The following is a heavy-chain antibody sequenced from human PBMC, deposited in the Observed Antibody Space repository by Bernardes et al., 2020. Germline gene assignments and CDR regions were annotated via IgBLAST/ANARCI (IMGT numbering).Heavy chain of an antibody. J-gene: IGHJ6*04. CDR1: GYTFTSYD. Sequence: ASVKVSCKASGYTFTSYDINWVRQATGQGLEWMGWMNPNSGNTGYAQKFQGRVTMTRNTSISTAYMELSSLRSEDTAVYYCARVVPAAANYYGMDVWGKGTTVTVSS. CDR2: MNPNSGNT. D-gene: IGHD2-2*01. V-gene: IGHV1-8*01. CDR3: ARVVPAAANYYGMDV.